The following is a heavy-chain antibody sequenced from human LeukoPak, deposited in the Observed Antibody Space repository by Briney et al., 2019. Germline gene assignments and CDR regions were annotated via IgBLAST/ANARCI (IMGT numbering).Heavy chain of an antibody. J-gene: IGHJ1*01. CDR3: ARDLSPHRTAAAGTQYFQH. D-gene: IGHD6-13*01. CDR2: ISSSSSYI. Sequence: PGGSLRLSCAASGFTFSSYTMNWVRQPPGKGLEWVSSISSSSSYIYYADSVKGRFTISRDNAKNSLYLQMNSLRAEDTAVYYCARDLSPHRTAAAGTQYFQHWGQGTLVTVSS. V-gene: IGHV3-21*01. CDR1: GFTFSSYT.